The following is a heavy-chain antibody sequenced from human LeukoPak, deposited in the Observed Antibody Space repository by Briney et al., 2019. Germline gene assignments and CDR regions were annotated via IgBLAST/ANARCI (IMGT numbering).Heavy chain of an antibody. J-gene: IGHJ4*02. CDR1: GGTFSSYA. Sequence: GASVKVSCKASGGTFSSYAISWVRQAPGQGLEWMGRIIPILGIANYAQKFQGRVTITADKSTSTAYMELSSLRAEDTAVYYCAKDDSPLRYFDWYDYWGQGTLVTVSS. CDR2: IIPILGIA. CDR3: AKDDSPLRYFDWYDY. D-gene: IGHD3-9*01. V-gene: IGHV1-69*04.